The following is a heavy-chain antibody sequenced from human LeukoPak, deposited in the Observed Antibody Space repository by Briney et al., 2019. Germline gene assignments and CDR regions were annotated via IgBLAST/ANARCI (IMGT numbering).Heavy chain of an antibody. CDR2: LSDRGGRT. CDR3: ARDESGIGYCSSTSCQRRGHYYYGMDV. V-gene: IGHV3-23*01. J-gene: IGHJ6*02. CDR1: GCTFISYA. Sequence: VGSLTLSRAGSGCTFISYAMSWVRQAPARGLEWVSALSDRGGRTYYAESEKGRFTISRDNSKNTLYLQMNSLRAEDTAVYYCARDESGIGYCSSTSCQRRGHYYYGMDVWGQGTTVTVSS. D-gene: IGHD2-2*01.